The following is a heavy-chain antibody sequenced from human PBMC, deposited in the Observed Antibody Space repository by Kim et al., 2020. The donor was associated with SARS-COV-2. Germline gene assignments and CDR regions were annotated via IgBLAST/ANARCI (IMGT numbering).Heavy chain of an antibody. CDR2: ISAYNGNT. CDR1: GYTFTSYG. Sequence: ASVKVSCKASGYTFTSYGISWVRQAPGQGLEWMGWISAYNGNTNYAQKLQGRVTMTTDTSTSTAYMELRSLRSDDTAVYYCARDTPGDPDGWYDSSGNHLFDYWGQGTLVTVSS. CDR3: ARDTPGDPDGWYDSSGNHLFDY. V-gene: IGHV1-18*01. J-gene: IGHJ4*02. D-gene: IGHD3-22*01.